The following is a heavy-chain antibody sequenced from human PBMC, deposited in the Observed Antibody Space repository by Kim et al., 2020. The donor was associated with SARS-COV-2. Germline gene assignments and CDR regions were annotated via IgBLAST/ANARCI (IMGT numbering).Heavy chain of an antibody. J-gene: IGHJ6*02. CDR1: GGSFSGYY. V-gene: IGHV4-34*01. CDR3: ARGRTAAGTYRHSIYYYYYGMDV. Sequence: SETLSLTCAVYGGSFSGYYWSWIRQPPGKGLEWIGEINHSGSTNYNPSLKSRVTISVDTSKNQFSLKLSSVTAADTAVYYCARGRTAAGTYRHSIYYYYYGMDVWGQGTTSPSP. D-gene: IGHD6-13*01. CDR2: INHSGST.